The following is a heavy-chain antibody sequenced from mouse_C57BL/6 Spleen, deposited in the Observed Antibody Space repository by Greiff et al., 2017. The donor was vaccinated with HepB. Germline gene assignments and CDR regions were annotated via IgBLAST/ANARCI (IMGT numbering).Heavy chain of an antibody. Sequence: VQLKESGPGLVKPSQSLSLTCSVTGYSITSGYYWNWIRQFPGNKLEWMGYISYDGSNNYNPSLKNRISITRDTSKNQFFLKLNSVTTEDTATYYCATYDYDAGYWGQGTSVTVSS. CDR3: ATYDYDAGY. CDR2: ISYDGSN. J-gene: IGHJ4*01. V-gene: IGHV3-6*01. CDR1: GYSITSGYY. D-gene: IGHD2-4*01.